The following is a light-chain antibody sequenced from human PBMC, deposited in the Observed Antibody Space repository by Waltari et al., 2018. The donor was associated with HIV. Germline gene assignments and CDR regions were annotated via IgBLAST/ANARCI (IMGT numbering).Light chain of an antibody. Sequence: DIQMTQSPFFVSASVGDRVTITCRASQAISSWLTWYQQRPGADPKLLIYASSTLQSGVPTRFSGGRSGANFTLTISSLQPEDFATYFCQQADGLPWTFGQGTKVEMK. CDR2: ASS. J-gene: IGKJ1*01. CDR1: QAISSW. V-gene: IGKV1-12*01. CDR3: QQADGLPWT.